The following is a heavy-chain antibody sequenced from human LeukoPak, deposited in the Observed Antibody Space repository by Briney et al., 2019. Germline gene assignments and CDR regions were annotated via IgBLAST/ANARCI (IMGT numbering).Heavy chain of an antibody. CDR3: AKFGYFDY. CDR2: TSWNSGSI. D-gene: IGHD3-10*01. CDR1: GFTFDDYA. J-gene: IGHJ4*02. V-gene: IGHV3-9*01. Sequence: GRSLRLSCAASGFTFDDYAMHWVRQAPGKGLEWVSGTSWNSGSIGYADSVKGRFTISRDNAKNSLYLQMNSLRAEDTALYYCAKFGYFDYWGQGTLVTVSS.